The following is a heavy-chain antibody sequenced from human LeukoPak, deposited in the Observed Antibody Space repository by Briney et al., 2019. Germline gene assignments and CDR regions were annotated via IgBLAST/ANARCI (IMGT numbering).Heavy chain of an antibody. CDR3: ARSLGGAVSAGYYGMDV. Sequence: ASVKVSCTASGYTFTSYGISWVRQAPGQRLEWMGWINAGNGNTKYSQKFQGRVTITRDTSASTAYMELSSLRSEDTAVYYCARSLGGAVSAGYYGMDVWGQGTTVTVSS. J-gene: IGHJ6*02. V-gene: IGHV1-3*01. D-gene: IGHD3-16*01. CDR1: GYTFTSYG. CDR2: INAGNGNT.